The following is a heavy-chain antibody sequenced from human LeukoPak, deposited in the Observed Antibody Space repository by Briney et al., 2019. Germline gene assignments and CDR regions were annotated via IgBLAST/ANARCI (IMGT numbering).Heavy chain of an antibody. Sequence: GGSLRLSCVASGFTFGSYAMSWVRQAPGKGLEWDSGISGSGGSTYYADSVKGRFTISRDNSKNTLFLQMNSLRAEDTAVYYCAKETYSSGWYPYFDYWGQGTLVTVSS. CDR3: AKETYSSGWYPYFDY. V-gene: IGHV3-23*01. CDR2: ISGSGGST. J-gene: IGHJ4*02. CDR1: GFTFGSYA. D-gene: IGHD6-13*01.